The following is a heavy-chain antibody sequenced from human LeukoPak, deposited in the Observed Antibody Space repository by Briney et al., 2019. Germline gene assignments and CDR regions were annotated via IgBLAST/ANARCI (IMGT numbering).Heavy chain of an antibody. J-gene: IGHJ4*02. V-gene: IGHV3-11*01. CDR3: ARGVEKWAAAPMYFDY. Sequence: GGSLRLSCAASGFTFSDYYMSWIRQAPGKGLEWVSYISSSGSTIYYADSVKGRFTISRDNAKNSLYLQMNSLRAEDTAVYYCARGVEKWAAAPMYFDYWGQGTLVTVSS. CDR1: GFTFSDYY. CDR2: ISSSGSTI. D-gene: IGHD2-2*01.